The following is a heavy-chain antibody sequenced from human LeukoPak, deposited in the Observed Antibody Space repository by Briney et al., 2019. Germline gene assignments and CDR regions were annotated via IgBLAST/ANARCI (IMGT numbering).Heavy chain of an antibody. CDR3: AREHLWFGEDYGMDV. V-gene: IGHV4-31*03. Sequence: SQTLSLTCTVSGGSISNGGYYWSWIRQHPGKGLEWIGYIYYSGSTYYNPSLKSRVTISVDTSKNQFSLKLSSVTAADTAVYYCAREHLWFGEDYGMDVWGQGTTITVSS. CDR2: IYYSGST. CDR1: GGSISNGGYY. J-gene: IGHJ6*02. D-gene: IGHD3-10*01.